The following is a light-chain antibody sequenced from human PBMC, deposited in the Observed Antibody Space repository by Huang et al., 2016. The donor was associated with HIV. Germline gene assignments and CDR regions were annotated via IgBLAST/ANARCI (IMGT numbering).Light chain of an antibody. J-gene: IGKJ2*01. CDR1: QGIGNS. CDR3: QQYHEWPRT. Sequence: ERVLTQSPATLSVSPSERATLSCRPSQGIGNSLAWYPQKPGQAPRLLIYETFIGASDIPARFSGGGSEIDFTLTISGLQTEDSAVYYCQQYHEWPRTFGQGTKVEIK. V-gene: IGKV3-15*01. CDR2: ETF.